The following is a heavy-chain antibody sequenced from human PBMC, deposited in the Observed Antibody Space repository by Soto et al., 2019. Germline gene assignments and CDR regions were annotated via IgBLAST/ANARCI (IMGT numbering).Heavy chain of an antibody. Sequence: ASVKVSCKASGYTFTSYGISWVRQAPGQGLEWVGWISGYDGKKDYAQKFQGRVTITADESTSTAYMELSSLRSEDTAVYYCGLERSAFDIWGQGTMVTVSS. CDR1: GYTFTSYG. D-gene: IGHD1-1*01. J-gene: IGHJ3*02. CDR2: ISGYDGKK. CDR3: GLERSAFDI. V-gene: IGHV1-18*01.